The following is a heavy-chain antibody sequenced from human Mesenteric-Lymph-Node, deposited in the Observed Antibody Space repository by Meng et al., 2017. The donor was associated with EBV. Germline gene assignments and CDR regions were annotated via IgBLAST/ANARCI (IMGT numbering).Heavy chain of an antibody. V-gene: IGHV4-61*01. CDR1: GGSVSSGTYY. J-gene: IGHJ4*02. D-gene: IGHD2-15*01. Sequence: VQLQESWPGRVKPSETLSLTWSVSGGSVSSGTYYWSWMRLPPGKGLEWIGHIYYSGSTNYNPSLKSRVTISLDTSKNQFSLNLSSMTAADTAVYYCVRGAAVGPRYFDSWGQGALVTVSS. CDR3: VRGAAVGPRYFDS. CDR2: IYYSGST.